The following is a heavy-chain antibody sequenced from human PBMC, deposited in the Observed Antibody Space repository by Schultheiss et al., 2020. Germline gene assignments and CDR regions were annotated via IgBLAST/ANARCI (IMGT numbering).Heavy chain of an antibody. D-gene: IGHD3-9*01. J-gene: IGHJ6*02. Sequence: GSLRLSCTVSGCSISSYYWSWIRQPPGKGLEWVGYIYYSGSTNYNPSLKSRVTISVDTSKNQFSLKLSSVTAADTAVYYCARVGYDSLIGRHMDVWGQGTTVTVSS. CDR1: GCSISSYY. CDR2: IYYSGST. CDR3: ARVGYDSLIGRHMDV. V-gene: IGHV4-59*01.